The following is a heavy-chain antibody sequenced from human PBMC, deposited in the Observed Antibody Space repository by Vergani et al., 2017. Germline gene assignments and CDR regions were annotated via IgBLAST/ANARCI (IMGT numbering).Heavy chain of an antibody. Sequence: QVQLVESGGGVVQPGRSLRLSCAASGFTFSSYGMHWVRQAPGKGLEWVAVISYDGSNKYYADSVKGRFTISRDNSKNTLYLQMNSLRAEDTAVYYCARESRIAAAGYYYYYGMDVWGQGTTVTVSS. J-gene: IGHJ6*02. CDR2: ISYDGSNK. CDR1: GFTFSSYG. V-gene: IGHV3-30*03. CDR3: ARESRIAAAGYYYYYGMDV. D-gene: IGHD6-13*01.